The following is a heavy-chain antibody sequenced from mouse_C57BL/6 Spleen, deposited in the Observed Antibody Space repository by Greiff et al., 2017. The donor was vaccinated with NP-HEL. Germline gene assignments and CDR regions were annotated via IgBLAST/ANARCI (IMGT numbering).Heavy chain of an antibody. CDR2: INPSSGYT. D-gene: IGHD1-1*01. V-gene: IGHV1-7*01. Sequence: QVQLQQSGAELAKPGASVKLSCKASGYTFTSYWMHWVKQRPGQGLEWIGYINPSSGYTKYNQKFKGKATLTADKSSSTAYMPLSSLTYEDSAVYYCALITTVVADYAMDYWGQGTSVTVSS. CDR3: ALITTVVADYAMDY. J-gene: IGHJ4*01. CDR1: GYTFTSYW.